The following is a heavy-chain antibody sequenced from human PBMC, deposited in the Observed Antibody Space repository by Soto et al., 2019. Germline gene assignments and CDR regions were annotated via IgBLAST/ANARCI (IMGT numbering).Heavy chain of an antibody. CDR3: ASDRGGTCMYKWFDP. D-gene: IGHD6-25*01. J-gene: IGHJ5*02. Sequence: SETLSLTCTVSAGSIGRDDYYWSWIRDPPPKGPERIRHIYYTESAYYNPPRENRDTISEDTTTNQCDMNVRSVTAAHTAVYYCASDRGGTCMYKWFDPWCPGTPVTVSS. CDR2: IYYTESA. V-gene: IGHV4-30-4*01. CDR1: AGSIGRDDYY.